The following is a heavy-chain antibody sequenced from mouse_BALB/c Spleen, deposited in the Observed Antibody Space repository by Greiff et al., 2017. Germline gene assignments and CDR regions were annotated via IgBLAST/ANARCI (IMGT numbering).Heavy chain of an antibody. D-gene: IGHD1-1*01. J-gene: IGHJ3*01. CDR1: GYTFTDYN. CDR2: IYPYNGGT. V-gene: IGHV1S29*02. Sequence: DVKLQESGPELVKPGASVKISCKASGYTFTDYNMHWVKQSHGKSLEWIGYIYPYNGGTGYNQKFKSKATLTVDNSSSTAYMELRSLTSEDSAVYYCARNYGSSTSFAYWGQGTLVTVSA. CDR3: ARNYGSSTSFAY.